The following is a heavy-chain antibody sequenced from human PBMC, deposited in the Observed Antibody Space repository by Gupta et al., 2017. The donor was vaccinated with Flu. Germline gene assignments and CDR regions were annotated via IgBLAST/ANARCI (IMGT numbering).Heavy chain of an antibody. J-gene: IGHJ3*02. CDR2: INPNSGDT. V-gene: IGHV1-2*06. Sequence: GRQAPGQGREWMGRINPNSGDTIYAQKFQGRFIMTRDASVSTAYMELSWLRSDDTAVYYCASPVVTRDAFDIWGQGSMVTVSS. D-gene: IGHD3-16*02. CDR3: ASPVVTRDAFDI.